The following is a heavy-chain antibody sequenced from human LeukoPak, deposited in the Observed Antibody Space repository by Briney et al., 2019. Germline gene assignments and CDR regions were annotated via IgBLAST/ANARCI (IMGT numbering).Heavy chain of an antibody. CDR2: ISGSGGST. D-gene: IGHD3-22*01. J-gene: IGHJ4*02. V-gene: IGHV3-23*01. CDR3: ARNFYDSTGYYYAFDC. CDR1: GFTFSSYA. Sequence: PGGSLRLSCAASGFTFSSYAMSWVRQAPGKGLEWVSAISGSGGSTYYADSVKGRFTISRDNSKNTLYLQMSSLRAEDTAVYYCARNFYDSTGYYYAFDCWGQGTLVTVSS.